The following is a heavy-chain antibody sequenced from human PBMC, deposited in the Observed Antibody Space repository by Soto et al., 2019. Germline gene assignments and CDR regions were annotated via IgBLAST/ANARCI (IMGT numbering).Heavy chain of an antibody. CDR1: RITLMRSC. V-gene: IGHV3-48*02. CDR3: ARNYGDYGGYYFYSMDV. D-gene: IGHD4-17*01. CDR2: ISSSSSTI. Sequence: GGPLSISCATFRITLMRSCMKRGRQAPGKGLEWVSYISSSSSTISYADSVKGRFTISRDNAKNSLYLQMNSLRDEDTAVYYCARNYGDYGGYYFYSMDVWGQRTILTASS. J-gene: IGHJ6*01.